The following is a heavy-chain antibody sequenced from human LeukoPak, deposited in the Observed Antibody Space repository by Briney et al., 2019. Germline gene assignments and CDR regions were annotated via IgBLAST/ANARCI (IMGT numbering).Heavy chain of an antibody. D-gene: IGHD3-10*01. CDR1: GFTFSNYG. V-gene: IGHV3-30*02. Sequence: GGSLRLSCAASGFTFSNYGMHWVRQAPGKGLEWVAFIRYDGSNKYYADSVKGRFTISRDNSKNTLYLQMNSLRAEDTAVYYCVTFKLLWFGELSAWGYYMDVWGKGTTVTISS. CDR2: IRYDGSNK. CDR3: VTFKLLWFGELSAWGYYMDV. J-gene: IGHJ6*03.